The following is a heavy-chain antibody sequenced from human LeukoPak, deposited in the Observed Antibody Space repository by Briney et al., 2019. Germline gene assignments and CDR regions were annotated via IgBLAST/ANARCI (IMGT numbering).Heavy chain of an antibody. D-gene: IGHD3-3*01. Sequence: GGSLRLSCAASGFTFSSYSMNWVRQAPGKGLEWVSYISSSSSTIYYADSVKGRFTISRDNAKNSLYLQMNSLRAEDTAVYYCARVVLGHYDFWSGPSYYYYMDVWGKGTTVTVSS. CDR2: ISSSSSTI. J-gene: IGHJ6*03. V-gene: IGHV3-48*01. CDR3: ARVVLGHYDFWSGPSYYYYMDV. CDR1: GFTFSSYS.